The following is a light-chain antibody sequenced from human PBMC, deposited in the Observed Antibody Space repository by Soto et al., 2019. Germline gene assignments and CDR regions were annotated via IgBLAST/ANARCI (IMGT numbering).Light chain of an antibody. J-gene: IGKJ1*01. CDR3: QHYNTYPST. Sequence: DIRMTQSPSTLSASVGDRVTIPCRASQSISIWLAWYQQKPGKAPKLLIYKASILQTGVPSRFSGSGSGTEFTLTISSLQPDDFATYYCQHYNTYPSTFGQGTKVEMK. CDR2: KAS. CDR1: QSISIW. V-gene: IGKV1-5*03.